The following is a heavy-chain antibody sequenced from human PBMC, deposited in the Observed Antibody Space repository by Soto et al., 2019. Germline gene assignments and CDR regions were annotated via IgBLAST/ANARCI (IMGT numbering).Heavy chain of an antibody. CDR2: INQDGSEE. V-gene: IGHV3-7*01. D-gene: IGHD2-15*01. CDR3: ARDYGGNPGIY. Sequence: VQLVESGGGLVQPGGSLRLSCAASGFTFSSYWMSWVRQAPGKGLEWVANINQDGSEEYYVDSVKGRFTISRDNAKNSLSLQMNSLRTEDTAGYYCARDYGGNPGIYWGQGALVTVSS. CDR1: GFTFSSYW. J-gene: IGHJ4*02.